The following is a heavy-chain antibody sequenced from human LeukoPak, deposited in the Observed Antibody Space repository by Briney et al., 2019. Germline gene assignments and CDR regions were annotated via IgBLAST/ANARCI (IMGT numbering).Heavy chain of an antibody. CDR1: GFTFSSYG. CDR2: IKQDRSEK. Sequence: GGSLRLSCAASGFTFSSYGMSWVRQAPGKGLELVANIKQDRSEKYYVDSVKGRFTISRDDAKNSLYLQMNSLRAEDTAVYYCARLREIPVFGVVTKSTSYFDYWGQGTLVTVSS. D-gene: IGHD3-3*01. J-gene: IGHJ4*02. V-gene: IGHV3-7*01. CDR3: ARLREIPVFGVVTKSTSYFDY.